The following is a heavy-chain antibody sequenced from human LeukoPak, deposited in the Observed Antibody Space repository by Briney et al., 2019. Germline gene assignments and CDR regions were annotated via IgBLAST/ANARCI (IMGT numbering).Heavy chain of an antibody. J-gene: IGHJ4*02. CDR3: ARAGVDPGFDY. D-gene: IGHD3-10*01. Sequence: ASVKVSCKASGGTFSSSAISWVRQAPGQGLEWMGIINPSGGSTSYAQKFQGRVTMTRDTSTSTVYMELSSLRSEDTAVYYCARAGVDPGFDYWGQGTLVTVSS. CDR1: GGTFSSSA. CDR2: INPSGGST. V-gene: IGHV1-46*01.